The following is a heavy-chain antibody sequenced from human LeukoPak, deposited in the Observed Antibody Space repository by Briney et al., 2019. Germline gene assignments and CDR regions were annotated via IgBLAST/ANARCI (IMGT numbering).Heavy chain of an antibody. J-gene: IGHJ4*02. CDR3: ASVIYGDYEGYFDY. CDR1: GFTFSSYG. CDR2: IRYDGSNK. D-gene: IGHD4-17*01. V-gene: IGHV3-30*02. Sequence: PGGSLRLSCAASGFTFSSYGMHWVRQAPGKGLEWVAFIRYDGSNKYYADSVKGRFTISRDNSKNTLYLQMNSLRAEDTAVYYCASVIYGDYEGYFDYWGQGTLVTVSS.